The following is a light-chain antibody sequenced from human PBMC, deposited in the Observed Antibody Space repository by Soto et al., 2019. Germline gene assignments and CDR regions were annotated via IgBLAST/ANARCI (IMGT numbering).Light chain of an antibody. J-gene: IGKJ1*01. V-gene: IGKV1-5*03. CDR3: QQYNSYPWT. CDR2: KAS. CDR1: QSISSW. Sequence: DIQMTQSPSTLSASVGDRVTITCLASQSISSWLAWYQQKPGKAPKLLIYKASSLESGVPSRFSGSGSGTEFTLTISSLQPDDFATYYCQQYNSYPWTFGQGTKVEI.